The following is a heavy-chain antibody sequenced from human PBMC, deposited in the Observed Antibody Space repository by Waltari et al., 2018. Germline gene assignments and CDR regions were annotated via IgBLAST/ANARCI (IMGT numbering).Heavy chain of an antibody. Sequence: QVQLVQSGAEVKKPGASVKVSCKVSGYTLTELSMHWVRQAPGKGLEWMGGVDPEDGETIYGQNVQSRVTMTEDTTTDAAYMELSSLRSEDTAVYYCATDRVLSGYYPIDDACDIWGQGTMVTVSS. CDR2: VDPEDGET. V-gene: IGHV1-24*01. CDR1: GYTLTELS. J-gene: IGHJ3*02. D-gene: IGHD3-3*01. CDR3: ATDRVLSGYYPIDDACDI.